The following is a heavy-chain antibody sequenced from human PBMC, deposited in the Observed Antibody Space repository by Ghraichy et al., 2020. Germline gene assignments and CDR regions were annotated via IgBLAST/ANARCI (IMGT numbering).Heavy chain of an antibody. CDR2: IYYSGST. D-gene: IGHD6-13*01. CDR3: ASVEAAAGPFYYYYYMDV. Sequence: SETLSLTCTVSGGSISSYYWSWIRQPPGKGLEWIGYIYYSGSTNYNPSLKSRVTISVDTSKNQFSLKLSSVTAADTAVYYCASVEAAAGPFYYYYYMDVWGKGTTVTVSS. V-gene: IGHV4-59*01. J-gene: IGHJ6*03. CDR1: GGSISSYY.